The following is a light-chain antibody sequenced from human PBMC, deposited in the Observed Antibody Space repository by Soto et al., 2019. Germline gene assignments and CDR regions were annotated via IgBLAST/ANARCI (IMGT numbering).Light chain of an antibody. J-gene: IGLJ1*01. Sequence: ARNQPASVYGSPGQSITISCTGTSSDVGGYNYVSWYQQHPGKAPKLMIYDVSNRPSGVSNRFSGSKSGNTATLTISGLQAEDEADYYCSSYTSSSTYVFGTGTKVTFL. V-gene: IGLV2-14*01. CDR2: DVS. CDR3: SSYTSSSTYV. CDR1: SSDVGGYNY.